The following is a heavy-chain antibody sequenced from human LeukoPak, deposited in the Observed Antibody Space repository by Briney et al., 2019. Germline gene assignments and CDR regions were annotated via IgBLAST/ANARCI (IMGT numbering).Heavy chain of an antibody. Sequence: ASVKVSCKASGYTFTGYYMHWVRQAPGQGLEWMGWINPNSGGTNYAQKFQGRVTMTRDTSISTAYMELSRLRSDDTAVYYCAREGVGESYYYYDMDVWGQGTTVTVSS. V-gene: IGHV1-2*02. CDR2: INPNSGGT. D-gene: IGHD4-17*01. CDR1: GYTFTGYY. CDR3: AREGVGESYYYYDMDV. J-gene: IGHJ6*02.